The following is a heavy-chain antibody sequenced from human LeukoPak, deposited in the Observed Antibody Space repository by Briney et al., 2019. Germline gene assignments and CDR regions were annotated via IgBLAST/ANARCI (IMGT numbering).Heavy chain of an antibody. D-gene: IGHD1-26*01. CDR3: ARDRARVGATSPDDAFDI. CDR2: IFFSGST. Sequence: SETLSLTCSVSGGSFSSYYWTWIRQPPGKGLEWIGYIFFSGSTNYSPSLKSRVTISIDTSKNQFSLKLSSVTAADTAVYYCARDRARVGATSPDDAFDIWGQGTMVTVSS. J-gene: IGHJ3*02. V-gene: IGHV4-59*12. CDR1: GGSFSSYY.